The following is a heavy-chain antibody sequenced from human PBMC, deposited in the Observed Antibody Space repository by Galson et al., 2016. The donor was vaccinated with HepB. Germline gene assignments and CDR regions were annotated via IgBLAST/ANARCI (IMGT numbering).Heavy chain of an antibody. CDR2: IWYDGSNK. CDR1: GFIFSSYG. J-gene: IGHJ6*02. V-gene: IGHV3-30*19. Sequence: SLRLSCAASGFIFSSYGMHWVRQAPGKGLEWVAVIWYDGSNKHYADSVKGRFTISRDNSKNTLYLQMDSLRPEDTALYYCARARQKYQLLRVYAMDVWGQGTTVTVSS. D-gene: IGHD2-2*01. CDR3: ARARQKYQLLRVYAMDV.